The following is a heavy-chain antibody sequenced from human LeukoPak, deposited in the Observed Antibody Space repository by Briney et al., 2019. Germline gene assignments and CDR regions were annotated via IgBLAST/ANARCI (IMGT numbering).Heavy chain of an antibody. CDR1: GGSISSSSYY. CDR2: IYYSGST. J-gene: IGHJ4*02. V-gene: IGHV4-39*07. D-gene: IGHD3-9*01. CDR3: ASWGDILTGYKTDY. Sequence: KTSETLSLTCTVSGGSISSSSYYWGWIRQPPGKGLEWIGSIYYSGSTYYNPSLKSRVTISVDTSKNQFSLKLSSVTAADTAVYYCASWGDILTGYKTDYWGQGTLVTVSS.